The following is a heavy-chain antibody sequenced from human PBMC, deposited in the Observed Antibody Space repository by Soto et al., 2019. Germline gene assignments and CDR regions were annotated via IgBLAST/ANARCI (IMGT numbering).Heavy chain of an antibody. CDR3: ARATEWNALDI. Sequence: DVQLVETGGGLIQPGGSLRLSCAASGFSVSGDYMNWVRQGPGKGLEWVSVIYRGGTTYYADSVRGRFTISRYDSENTLFLQMNSLRAEDTAVYYCARATEWNALDIWGQGTMVTVSS. CDR1: GFSVSGDY. V-gene: IGHV3-53*02. D-gene: IGHD3-3*01. CDR2: IYRGGTT. J-gene: IGHJ3*02.